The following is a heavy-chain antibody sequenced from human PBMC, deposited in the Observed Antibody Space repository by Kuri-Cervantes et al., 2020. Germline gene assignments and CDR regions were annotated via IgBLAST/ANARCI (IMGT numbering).Heavy chain of an antibody. J-gene: IGHJ4*02. CDR2: ISYDGSNK. Sequence: GGSLRLSCAASGFTFSSYAMHWVRQVPGKGLEWVAVISYDGSNKYYADSVKGRFTISRDNSKNTLYLQMNSLRAEDTAVYYCARDSDRIVGATDFDYWGQGTLVTVSS. CDR1: GFTFSSYA. V-gene: IGHV3-30-3*01. D-gene: IGHD1-26*01. CDR3: ARDSDRIVGATDFDY.